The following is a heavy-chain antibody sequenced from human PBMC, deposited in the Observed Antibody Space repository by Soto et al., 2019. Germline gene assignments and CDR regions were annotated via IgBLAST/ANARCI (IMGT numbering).Heavy chain of an antibody. CDR2: IGNTAGYT. CDR3: ARDRAPRTYYNYGMDI. CDR1: GFTFRDYY. V-gene: IGHV3-11*06. Sequence: PVGSLRLSCVASGFTFRDYYMSWIRQAPGKGLEWVSYIGNTAGYTNYADSVKGRFTISRDNAKNSLYLQMNSLRAEDTAVYYCARDRAPRTYYNYGMDIWGQGTTVTVSS. J-gene: IGHJ6*02.